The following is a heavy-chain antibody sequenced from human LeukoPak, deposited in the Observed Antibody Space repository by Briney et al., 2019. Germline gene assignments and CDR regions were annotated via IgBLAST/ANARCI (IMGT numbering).Heavy chain of an antibody. V-gene: IGHV3-30*14. CDR1: GFTFSSYA. CDR3: ARTNPVYGDYDY. J-gene: IGHJ4*02. Sequence: GRSLRLSCAASGFTFSSYAMHWVRQAPGKGLEWVAVISYDGSNKYYADSVKGRFTISRDNTKNTLFLQMNTLRADDTAVYHCARTNPVYGDYDYWGQGTLVTVSS. D-gene: IGHD4-17*01. CDR2: ISYDGSNK.